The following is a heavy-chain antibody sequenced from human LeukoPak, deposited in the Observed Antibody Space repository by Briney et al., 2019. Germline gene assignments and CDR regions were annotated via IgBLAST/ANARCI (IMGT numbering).Heavy chain of an antibody. CDR3: ARGFRFYGSGSSLDY. CDR1: GGSSSGYY. Sequence: PSETLSLTCAVYGGSSSGYYWRWIRQPPGKGLEWIGEINHSGSTNYNPSLKSRVTISVDTSKNQFSLKLSSVTAADTAVYYCARGFRFYGSGSSLDYWAREPWSPSPQ. CDR2: INHSGST. V-gene: IGHV4-34*01. J-gene: IGHJ4*02. D-gene: IGHD3-10*01.